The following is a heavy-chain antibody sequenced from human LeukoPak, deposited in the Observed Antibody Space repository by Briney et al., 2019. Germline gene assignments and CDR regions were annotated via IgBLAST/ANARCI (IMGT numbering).Heavy chain of an antibody. CDR3: ARDGDYGTGSYYRGCIDS. CDR1: RYSFTAFY. V-gene: IGHV1-2*02. J-gene: IGHJ4*02. Sequence: ASVKVSCKASRYSFTAFYIHWVRQAPGQGVEWMGWIHPRSGDPTYAQKFRGRVTLTRETSVSTAYMDLSSLGPDDTAVYYCARDGDYGTGSYYRGCIDSWGQGTPVTVSP. CDR2: IHPRSGDP. D-gene: IGHD3-10*01.